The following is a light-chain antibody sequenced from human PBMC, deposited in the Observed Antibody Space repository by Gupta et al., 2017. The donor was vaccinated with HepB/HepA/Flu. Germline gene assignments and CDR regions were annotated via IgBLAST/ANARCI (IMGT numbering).Light chain of an antibody. CDR1: QSLLHSNGYNY. V-gene: IGKV2-28*01. Sequence: DIVMTQSPLSLSVTPGEPATISCRSSQSLLHSNGYNYLDWYLQKPGQSPQLLIYLGSNRASGVPDRFSGSGSGTDFTLKISRVEAEDVGVYYCMQALQTPLTFGGGTKAGIK. J-gene: IGKJ4*01. CDR2: LGS. CDR3: MQALQTPLT.